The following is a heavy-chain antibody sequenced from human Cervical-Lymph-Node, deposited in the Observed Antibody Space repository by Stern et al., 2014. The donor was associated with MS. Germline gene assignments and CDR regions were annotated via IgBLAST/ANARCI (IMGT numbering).Heavy chain of an antibody. CDR3: AREPGPYDSSGTYYFDY. CDR1: GFRFSSYG. V-gene: IGHV3-33*08. CDR2: IWYDGSNK. J-gene: IGHJ4*02. D-gene: IGHD3-22*01. Sequence: VQLVESGGGVVQPGRSLRLSCEASGFRFSSYGIHWVRQAPGKGLEWVAVIWYDGSNKYYADSVKGRFTISRDNSKNTLYLQMNSLRAEDTAVYYCAREPGPYDSSGTYYFDYWGQGTLVTVSS.